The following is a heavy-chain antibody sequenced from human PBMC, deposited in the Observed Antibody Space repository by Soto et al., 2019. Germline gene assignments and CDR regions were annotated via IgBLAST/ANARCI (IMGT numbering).Heavy chain of an antibody. CDR2: IWDDGGNK. CDR1: SFSFSSSG. D-gene: IGHD1-26*01. Sequence: QAQLEESGGGVVQPGTSLRLSCSASSFSFSSSGMHWVRQPPGKGLEWVAAIWDDGGNKYYADSVRGRFTISRDNSKNTLFLQINSLRAEDTALYYCARSSGSYFAAFYDTWGQGTLVSVSS. V-gene: IGHV3-33*01. J-gene: IGHJ4*02. CDR3: ARSSGSYFAAFYDT.